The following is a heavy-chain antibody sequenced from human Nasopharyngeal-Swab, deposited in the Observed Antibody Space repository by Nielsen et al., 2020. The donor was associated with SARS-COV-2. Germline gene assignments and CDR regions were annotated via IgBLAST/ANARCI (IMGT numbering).Heavy chain of an antibody. D-gene: IGHD1-26*01. CDR3: ARGDPYSGSYRVGGY. CDR2: IGTPDDT. V-gene: IGHV3-13*01. CDR1: GFNLSTYD. J-gene: IGHJ4*02. Sequence: GESLKISCVPSGFNLSTYDMHWVRQVSGKGLEWVSTIGTPDDTYYADTVKGRFTVSRDTSKNTLYLQMDGLRAEDTALYSCARGDPYSGSYRVGGYWGQGTLVTVSS.